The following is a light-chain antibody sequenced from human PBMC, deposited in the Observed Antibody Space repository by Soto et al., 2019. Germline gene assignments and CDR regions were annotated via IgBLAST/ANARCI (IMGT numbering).Light chain of an antibody. V-gene: IGKV3-20*01. Sequence: EIVLTQSPGTLSLSPGDRASLSCMASQSVSNNYLAWYQQKPGQAPRLLIYGASNRATGIPDRFSGSGSGTDFTLTISRLEPEDFAVYYCQQYSSSPLTFGGGTKVDIK. CDR2: GAS. CDR1: QSVSNNY. CDR3: QQYSSSPLT. J-gene: IGKJ4*01.